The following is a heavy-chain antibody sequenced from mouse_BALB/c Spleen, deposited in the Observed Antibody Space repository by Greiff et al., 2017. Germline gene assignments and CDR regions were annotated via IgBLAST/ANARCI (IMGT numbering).Heavy chain of an antibody. CDR2: IYPGNSDT. J-gene: IGHJ3*01. D-gene: IGHD2-14*01. CDR1: GYSFTSYW. Sequence: EVKLVESGTVLARPGASVKMSCKASGYSFTSYWMHWVKQRPGQGLEWIGAIYPGNSDTSYNQKFKGKAKLTAVTSASTAYMELSSLTNEDSAVYYCTREEVRRWFAYWGQGTLVTVSA. V-gene: IGHV1-5*01. CDR3: TREEVRRWFAY.